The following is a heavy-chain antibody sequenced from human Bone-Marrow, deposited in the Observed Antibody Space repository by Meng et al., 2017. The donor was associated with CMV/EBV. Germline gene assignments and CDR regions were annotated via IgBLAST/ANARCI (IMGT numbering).Heavy chain of an antibody. J-gene: IGHJ6*02. V-gene: IGHV3-48*04. Sequence: GGSLRLSCAVSGFRFSNFSMNWVRQAPGMGLEWVSYISGSSSTIYYADSVKGRFTISRDNAKTSLYLQMNSLRAEDTAVYYCARVSGYCSYTSCQWVGGEGHYYYGMDVWGQGTTVTVSS. D-gene: IGHD2-2*01. CDR2: ISGSSSTI. CDR3: ARVSGYCSYTSCQWVGGEGHYYYGMDV. CDR1: GFRFSNFS.